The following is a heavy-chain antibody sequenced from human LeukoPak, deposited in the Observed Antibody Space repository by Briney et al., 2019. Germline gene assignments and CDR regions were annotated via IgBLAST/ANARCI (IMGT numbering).Heavy chain of an antibody. CDR2: ILPLGGIT. CDR1: VGTFSIYA. D-gene: IGHD5-24*01. J-gene: IGHJ4*02. CDR3: ARDGEMVTIYFDY. Sequence: ASVKVSCKASVGTFSIYAVSWVRQAPGQGLEWRGTILPLGGITNYAQNFQGSVTITADKFTSTAYMELSSLRSEDTAVYDCARDGEMVTIYFDYWGQGTLVTVSS. V-gene: IGHV1-69*04.